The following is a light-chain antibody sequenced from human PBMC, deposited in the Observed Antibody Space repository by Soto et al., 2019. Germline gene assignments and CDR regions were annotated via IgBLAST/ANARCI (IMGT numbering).Light chain of an antibody. J-gene: IGKJ1*01. V-gene: IGKV3-20*01. CDR3: QQYGSSGT. CDR2: DAS. CDR1: QSVSSY. Sequence: EIVLTQSPSTLSFSPVERSTLSFRASQSVSSYLAWYQQRPGQAPRLLIYDASNRATGIPDRFSGSGSGTDFTLTISRLEPEDFAVYYCQQYGSSGTFGQGTKV.